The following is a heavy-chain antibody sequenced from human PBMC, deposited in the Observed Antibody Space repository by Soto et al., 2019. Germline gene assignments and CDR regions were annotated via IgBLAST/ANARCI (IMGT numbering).Heavy chain of an antibody. CDR2: ISGSGGST. J-gene: IGHJ6*02. CDR1: GFTFSSYA. D-gene: IGHD3-3*01. Sequence: EVQLLESGGGLVQPGGSLRLSCAASGFTFSSYAMSWVRQAPGKGLEWVSAISGSGGSTYYADSVKGRFTISRDNSKNTLYLQMNGLRAEDTAVYYCAEAIKKPHILRTYYDFWSGLRELTTGMDVWGQGTTVTVSS. CDR3: AEAIKKPHILRTYYDFWSGLRELTTGMDV. V-gene: IGHV3-23*01.